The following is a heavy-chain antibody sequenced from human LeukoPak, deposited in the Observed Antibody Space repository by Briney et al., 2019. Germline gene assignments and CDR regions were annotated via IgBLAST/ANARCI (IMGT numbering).Heavy chain of an antibody. Sequence: GGSLRLSCAASGFTFSTYVMSWVRQAPGEGLEWVSAISGSGGSTYYADSVKGRFTVSRDNSKNTLYLQMNSLGADDTAVYYCAKGNWRYFDYWGQGTLVTVSS. J-gene: IGHJ4*02. CDR2: ISGSGGST. D-gene: IGHD1-1*01. CDR1: GFTFSTYV. V-gene: IGHV3-23*01. CDR3: AKGNWRYFDY.